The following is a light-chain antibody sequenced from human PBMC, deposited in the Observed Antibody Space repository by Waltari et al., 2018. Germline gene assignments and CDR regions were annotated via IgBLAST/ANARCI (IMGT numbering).Light chain of an antibody. J-gene: IGKJ1*01. CDR3: QQFNASPRT. V-gene: IGKV1-9*01. CDR1: QGVNVY. CDR2: AAS. Sequence: IQLTQSPSSLSASVGDRVTITCRASQGVNVYFAWYQQTPGKAPKLLIYAASTLQSGVSSRFSGSGSGTDFTLTINSLQPEDIATYYCQQFNASPRTFGQGTNVEIK.